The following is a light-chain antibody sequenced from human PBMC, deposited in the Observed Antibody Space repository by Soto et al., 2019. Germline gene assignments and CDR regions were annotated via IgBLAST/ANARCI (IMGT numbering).Light chain of an antibody. Sequence: EIVLTQSPATLSLSPGEGATLSCRASQSIGTYLAWYQHKPGQAPRLLIFDASNRATGIPARFSGSGSGTDFTLTISSLEPEDFAVFYCQQYESSPWTFGQGTKVEIK. CDR2: DAS. J-gene: IGKJ1*01. CDR3: QQYESSPWT. V-gene: IGKV3-11*01. CDR1: QSIGTY.